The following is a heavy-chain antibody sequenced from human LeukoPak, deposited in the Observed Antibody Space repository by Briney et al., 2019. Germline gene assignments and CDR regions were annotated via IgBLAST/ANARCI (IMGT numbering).Heavy chain of an antibody. J-gene: IGHJ4*02. V-gene: IGHV4-59*01. D-gene: IGHD6-19*01. CDR1: GGSISSYY. CDR3: ARASYSSGWLPFDY. CDR2: IYYTGNT. Sequence: SETLSLTCTVSGGSISSYYWTWIRQPPGKGLEWIGYIYYTGNTNYNPSLKSRVTISVDTYKNQFSLKLSSVTAADTAVYYCARASYSSGWLPFDYWGQGTLVTVSS.